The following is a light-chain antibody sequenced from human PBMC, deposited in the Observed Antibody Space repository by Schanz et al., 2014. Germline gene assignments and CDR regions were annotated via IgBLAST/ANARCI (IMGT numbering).Light chain of an antibody. CDR2: EGS. Sequence: SVLTQPASVSGSPGQSITISCTGTSSDVGSYNLVSWYQQHPGKAPKLMIYEGSKRPSGVSNRFSGSKSGNTASLTISGLQAEDEADYYCSSYTSSSTPWVFGGGTKLTVL. J-gene: IGLJ3*02. V-gene: IGLV2-14*02. CDR1: SSDVGSYNL. CDR3: SSYTSSSTPWV.